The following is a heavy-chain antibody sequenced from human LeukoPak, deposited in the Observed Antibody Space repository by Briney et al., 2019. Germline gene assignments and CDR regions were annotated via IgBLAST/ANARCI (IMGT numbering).Heavy chain of an antibody. V-gene: IGHV1-2*02. J-gene: IGHJ5*02. CDR3: ARERIVVGNWFDP. CDR2: INPNSGGT. Sequence: ASVKVSCKASGYTFTGYYMHWVRQAPGQGLEWMGWINPNSGGTNYAQKFQGRVTMTRDTSISTAYMELSRLRSDDTAVYDCARERIVVGNWFDPWGQGTMVTVSS. CDR1: GYTFTGYY. D-gene: IGHD3-22*01.